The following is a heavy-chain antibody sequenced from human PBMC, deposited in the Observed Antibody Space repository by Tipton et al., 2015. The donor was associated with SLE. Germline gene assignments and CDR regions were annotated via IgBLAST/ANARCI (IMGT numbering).Heavy chain of an antibody. V-gene: IGHV4-59*01. CDR3: ARGAIFGVVIPGGGWFDA. D-gene: IGHD3-3*01. Sequence: TLSLTCTVSGGSISTYYWSWIRQPPGKGLEWIGYIHYSGSTNYNPSLKSRVTISVDTSKNQFSLKLSSVTAADTAVYYCARGAIFGVVIPGGGWFDAWGQGTLVTVSS. CDR1: GGSISTYY. CDR2: IHYSGST. J-gene: IGHJ5*02.